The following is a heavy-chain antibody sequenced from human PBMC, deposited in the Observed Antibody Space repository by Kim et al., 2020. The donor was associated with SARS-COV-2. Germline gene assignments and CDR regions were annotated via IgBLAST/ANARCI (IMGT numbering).Heavy chain of an antibody. Sequence: GGSLRLSCVASGFTFGDYTMHWVRQSPGKGLEWVSRIDGNGANIAYANSVRGRFTISRDNTKNSLYMQMNSLGSEDTALYYCAKGIRADAFDVWGHGTMVTVSS. CDR1: GFTFGDYT. V-gene: IGHV3-9*01. CDR3: AKGIRADAFDV. CDR2: IDGNGANI. J-gene: IGHJ3*01.